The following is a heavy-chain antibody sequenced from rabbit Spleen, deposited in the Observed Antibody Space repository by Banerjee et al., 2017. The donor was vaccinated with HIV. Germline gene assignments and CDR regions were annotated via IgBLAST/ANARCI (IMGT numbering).Heavy chain of an antibody. CDR1: GFSFEINY. D-gene: IGHD3-1*01. J-gene: IGHJ6*01. V-gene: IGHV1S40*01. Sequence: QSLVESGGDLVQPGASLTLTCTASGFSFEINYICWVRQAPGKGLEWVGCIYTGTTSTWYEDWVNGRFTISKTSSTMVTLQMTSLTEADTATYFCARGGYNSFVTCLDLWGQGTLVTVS. CDR3: ARGGYNSFVTCLDL. CDR2: IYTGTTST.